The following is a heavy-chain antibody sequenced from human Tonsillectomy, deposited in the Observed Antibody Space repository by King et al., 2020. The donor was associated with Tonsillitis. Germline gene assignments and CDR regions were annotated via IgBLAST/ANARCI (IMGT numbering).Heavy chain of an antibody. CDR2: IIPIFGTA. CDR1: GGTFSSYA. Sequence: QVQLVESGAEVKKPGSSVKVSCKASGGTFSSYAISWVRQAPGQGLEWMGGIIPIFGTANYAQKFQGRVTITADESTSTAYTELSSLRSEDTAVYYCARVAAMVTSYTIPYYYYMDVWGKGTTVTVSS. J-gene: IGHJ6*03. D-gene: IGHD5-18*01. CDR3: ARVAAMVTSYTIPYYYYMDV. V-gene: IGHV1-69*01.